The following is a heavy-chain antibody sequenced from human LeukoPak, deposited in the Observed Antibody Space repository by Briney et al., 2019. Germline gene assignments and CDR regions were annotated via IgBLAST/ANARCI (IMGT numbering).Heavy chain of an antibody. Sequence: PSETLSLTCTVSGGSFSSHYWSWIRQPPGKGLEWIGYIYYSGSTNYNPSLKSRVTISVDTSKNQFSLKLRSAIAADTAVYYCARTNRGGSTFDSWGQGIPVTVSS. CDR3: ARTNRGGSTFDS. J-gene: IGHJ5*01. D-gene: IGHD5-24*01. CDR2: IYYSGST. V-gene: IGHV4-59*08. CDR1: GGSFSSHY.